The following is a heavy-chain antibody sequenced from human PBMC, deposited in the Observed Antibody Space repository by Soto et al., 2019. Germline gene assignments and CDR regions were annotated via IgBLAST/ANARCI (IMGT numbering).Heavy chain of an antibody. J-gene: IGHJ3*02. CDR3: ARDLRGNYYDSSGYTDDDAFDI. Sequence: TLSLSCTVSVGSISSGGYYWRWILQHPGKGLEWIGYIYYSGSTYYNPSLKSRVTISVDTSKNQFSLKLSSVTAADTAVYYCARDLRGNYYDSSGYTDDDAFDIWGQGTMVTVSS. CDR2: IYYSGST. V-gene: IGHV4-31*03. CDR1: VGSISSGGYY. D-gene: IGHD3-22*01.